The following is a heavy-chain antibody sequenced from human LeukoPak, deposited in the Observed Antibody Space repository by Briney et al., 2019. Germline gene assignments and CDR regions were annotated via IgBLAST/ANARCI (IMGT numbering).Heavy chain of an antibody. V-gene: IGHV4-59*01. CDR2: IYYSGST. CDR3: AREYYSGGSCYLDY. Sequence: PSETLSLTCTVSGGSISSYYWSWIRQPPGKGLEWIGYIYYSGSTNYNPSLKSRVTISVDTSKTQFSLKLSSVTAADTAVYYCAREYYSGGSCYLDYWGQGTLVTVSS. D-gene: IGHD2-15*01. CDR1: GGSISSYY. J-gene: IGHJ4*02.